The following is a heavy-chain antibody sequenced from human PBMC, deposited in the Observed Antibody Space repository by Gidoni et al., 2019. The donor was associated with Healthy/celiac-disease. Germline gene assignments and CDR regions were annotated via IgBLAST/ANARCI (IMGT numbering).Heavy chain of an antibody. CDR3: AGSDRSGYYCPDY. J-gene: IGHJ4*02. CDR1: GGTFSSYA. V-gene: IGHV1-69*06. CDR2: IIPIFGTA. D-gene: IGHD3-22*01. Sequence: QVQLVQSGAEVQQPGSSVQVSCKASGGTFSSYAISWVRQAPGQGLEWMGGIIPIFGTANYAQKFQGRVTITADKSTSTAYMELSSLRSEDTAVYYCAGSDRSGYYCPDYWGQGTLVTVSS.